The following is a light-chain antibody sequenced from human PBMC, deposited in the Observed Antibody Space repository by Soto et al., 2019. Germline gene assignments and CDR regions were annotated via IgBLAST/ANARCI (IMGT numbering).Light chain of an antibody. CDR3: QQYGRSPYT. CDR1: QTASSSL. J-gene: IGKJ2*01. Sequence: EIVLTQSPGTLSLSPGERATLSCRASQTASSSLSAWYQQKPGQAPRLLIYDASSRATGISARFSGSGSGTDFTLTISSLESEDFAVYYCQQYGRSPYTFGQGTKVEIK. V-gene: IGKV3-20*01. CDR2: DAS.